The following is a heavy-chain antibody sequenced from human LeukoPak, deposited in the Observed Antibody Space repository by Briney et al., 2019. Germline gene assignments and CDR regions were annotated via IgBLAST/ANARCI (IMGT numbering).Heavy chain of an antibody. D-gene: IGHD3-9*01. CDR1: GGSISTSNYY. CDR3: ARSLRYFDWANVGVGSHYMDV. J-gene: IGHJ6*03. CDR2: IFYSGST. Sequence: PSETLSLTCTVSGGSISTSNYYWGWIRQPPGKGLEWIGNIFYSGSTYYSPSLRSRVTISLDTSRNQFSLKLSSVTAADTAVYYCARSLRYFDWANVGVGSHYMDVWGKGTTVTISS. V-gene: IGHV4-39*07.